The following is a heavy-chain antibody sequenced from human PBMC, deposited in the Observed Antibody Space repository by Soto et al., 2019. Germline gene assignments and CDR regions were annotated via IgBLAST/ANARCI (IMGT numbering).Heavy chain of an antibody. J-gene: IGHJ6*03. D-gene: IGHD2-2*01. CDR2: IYYSGST. Sequence: SLPLSDTCTVADGSISSSSYYRGRKRQPPGKGPEWIGSIYYSGSTYYNPSLKSRVTISVDTSKNQFSLKLSSVTAADTAVYYCARLAYCSSTSCYGDYSNYDYYYYMDVWGKGTTVTVSS. V-gene: IGHV4-39*01. CDR3: ARLAYCSSTSCYGDYSNYDYYYYMDV. CDR1: DGSISSSSYY.